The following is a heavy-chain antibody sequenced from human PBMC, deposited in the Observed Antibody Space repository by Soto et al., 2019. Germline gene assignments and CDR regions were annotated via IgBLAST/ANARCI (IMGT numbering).Heavy chain of an antibody. J-gene: IGHJ6*03. CDR2: ISYSGST. V-gene: IGHV4-59*01. Sequence: QVQLQESGPGLVKPSETLSLTCNVSGGSINSYYWSWIRQPPGKGLEWIGYISYSGSTNYDPSLKSRVTISVDTSKNWSSLELSSVTAADTAVYYCARVYYYGSGSYYNPRDYYYYMDVWGKGTTVTVSS. D-gene: IGHD3-10*01. CDR3: ARVYYYGSGSYYNPRDYYYYMDV. CDR1: GGSINSYY.